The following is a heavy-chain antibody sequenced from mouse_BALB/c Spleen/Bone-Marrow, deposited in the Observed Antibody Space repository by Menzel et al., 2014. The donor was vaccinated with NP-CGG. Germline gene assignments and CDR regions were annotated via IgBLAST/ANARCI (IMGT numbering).Heavy chain of an antibody. CDR1: GFNIKDTY. CDR3: ARWLLPYGLDY. D-gene: IGHD2-3*01. CDR2: IDPANGNT. J-gene: IGHJ4*01. V-gene: IGHV14-3*02. Sequence: EVKLMESGAELVKPGASVKLSCTASGFNIKDTYMHWVKQSPEQGLEWIGRIDPANGNTKYDPKFQGKATITADTSSNTAYLQLSSLTSEDTAVYYCARWLLPYGLDYWGQGTSVTVSS.